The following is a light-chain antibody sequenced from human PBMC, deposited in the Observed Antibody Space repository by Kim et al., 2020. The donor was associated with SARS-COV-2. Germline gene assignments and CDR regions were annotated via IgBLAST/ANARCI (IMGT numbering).Light chain of an antibody. Sequence: DIQMTQSPPTLSASVGDRVTITCRASQSISSWLAWYQQKPGKAPKLLIYDASSLESGVPSRFSGSGSGTEFTLTISSLQPDDFATYYCQQYNSYPKTFGQGTKVDIK. CDR3: QQYNSYPKT. CDR2: DAS. CDR1: QSISSW. J-gene: IGKJ1*01. V-gene: IGKV1-5*01.